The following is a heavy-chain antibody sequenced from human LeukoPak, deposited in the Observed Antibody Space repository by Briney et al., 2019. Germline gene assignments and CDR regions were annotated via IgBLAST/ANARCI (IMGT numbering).Heavy chain of an antibody. J-gene: IGHJ3*02. CDR2: VWYDGRNK. Sequence: GGSLRLSCAASGFTFSSYGMHWALQAPGKGLEWVAVVWYDGRNKNYAESVKGRFTISRDNSKNTLYLQMNSLRAEDTAVYYCATLWALSAFDIWGQGTKVTVSS. CDR1: GFTFSSYG. CDR3: ATLWALSAFDI. V-gene: IGHV3-33*01. D-gene: IGHD3-16*01.